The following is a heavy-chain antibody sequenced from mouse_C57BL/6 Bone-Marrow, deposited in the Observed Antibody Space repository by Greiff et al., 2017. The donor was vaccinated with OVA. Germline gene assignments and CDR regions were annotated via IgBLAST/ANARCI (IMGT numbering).Heavy chain of an antibody. D-gene: IGHD1-1*02. CDR3: DVGGSIFYAMGY. J-gene: IGHJ4*01. CDR1: GYTFTSSG. Sequence: VKLQESGAELARPGASVKLSCKASGYTFTSSGISWVKQRTGQGLEWIGEIYPRSGNTYYNEKFKGKAPLTADKSSSTADMELRSLTSEDSAVYFCDVGGSIFYAMGYWGQGTSVTVSS. V-gene: IGHV1-81*01. CDR2: IYPRSGNT.